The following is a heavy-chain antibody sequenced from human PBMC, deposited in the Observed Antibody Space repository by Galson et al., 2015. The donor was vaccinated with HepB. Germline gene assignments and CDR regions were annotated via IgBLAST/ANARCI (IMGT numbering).Heavy chain of an antibody. CDR1: GYTFSSYG. J-gene: IGHJ4*02. D-gene: IGHD3-10*01. CDR3: ARDGGSGVSDY. Sequence: SVKVSCKVSGYTFSSYGISWVRQAPGQGLEWMGWISSYSDKTHYAQKLQGRVTMTTDTSTSTAYMELRSLRSDDTAVYYCARDGGSGVSDYWGQGTLVTVSS. CDR2: ISSYSDKT. V-gene: IGHV1-18*01.